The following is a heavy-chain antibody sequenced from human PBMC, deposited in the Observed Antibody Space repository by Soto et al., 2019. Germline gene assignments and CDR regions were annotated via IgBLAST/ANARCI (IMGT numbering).Heavy chain of an antibody. Sequence: QVQLVQSGAEVKKPGSSVKVSCKASGGTFSSYAISWVRQAPGQGLEWMGGIIPIVGTANYAQKFQGRVTITADESTSTAYMELSSLRSEDTAVYYCARGIGVRWLAAYGRDGMDVWGQGTTVTVSS. D-gene: IGHD6-19*01. V-gene: IGHV1-69*01. J-gene: IGHJ6*02. CDR3: ARGIGVRWLAAYGRDGMDV. CDR2: IIPIVGTA. CDR1: GGTFSSYA.